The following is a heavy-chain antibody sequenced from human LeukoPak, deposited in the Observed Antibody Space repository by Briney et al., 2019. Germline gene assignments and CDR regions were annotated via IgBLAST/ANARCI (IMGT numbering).Heavy chain of an antibody. CDR2: INPSGGST. V-gene: IGHV1-46*01. CDR3: AKYSGSYYYPPNWDS. J-gene: IGHJ4*02. D-gene: IGHD1-26*01. Sequence: GSVKVSCKASGYTFTSYYMHWVRQAPGQGLEWMGIINPSGGSTSYAQKFQGRVTMTRDTSTSTVYMELSSLRSEDTAVYYCAKYSGSYYYPPNWDSWGQGTLVTVSS. CDR1: GYTFTSYY.